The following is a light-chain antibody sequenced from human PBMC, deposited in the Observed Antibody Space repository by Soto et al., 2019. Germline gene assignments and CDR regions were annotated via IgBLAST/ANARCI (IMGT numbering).Light chain of an antibody. CDR1: SSDVGGYNY. J-gene: IGLJ1*01. CDR2: EVT. V-gene: IGLV2-8*01. CDR3: SSYAGSTNV. Sequence: SALTQPPSASGSAGQSVTISCTGTSSDVGGYNYVSWYQQHPGKAPKLMSYEVTKRPSRVPDRFSGSKSGNTASLTVSGLQAEDEADYYCSSYAGSTNVFGTGTKVTVL.